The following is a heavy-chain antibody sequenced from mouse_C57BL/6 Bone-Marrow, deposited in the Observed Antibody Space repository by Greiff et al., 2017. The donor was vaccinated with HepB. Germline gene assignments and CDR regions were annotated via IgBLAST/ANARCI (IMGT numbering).Heavy chain of an antibody. CDR2: INPNNGGT. D-gene: IGHD2-2*01. J-gene: IGHJ4*01. V-gene: IGHV1-26*01. CDR3: ARLWLRRLYYAMDC. CDR1: GYTFTDYY. Sequence: VQLQQSGPELVKPGASVKISCKASGYTFTDYYMNWVKQSHGKSLEWIGDINPNNGGTSYNQKFKGKATLTVDKSSSTAYMELRSLTSEDSAVYYCARLWLRRLYYAMDCWGQGTSVTVSS.